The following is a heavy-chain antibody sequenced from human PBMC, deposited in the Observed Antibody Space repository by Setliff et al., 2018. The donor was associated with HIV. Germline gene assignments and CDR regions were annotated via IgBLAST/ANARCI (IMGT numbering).Heavy chain of an antibody. V-gene: IGHV1-69*13. J-gene: IGHJ3*02. CDR3: ATLTYCGGDCYSTGASDI. Sequence: SVKVSCKASGGTFSSYAISWVRQAPGQGLEWMGGIIPFFGTAKYPQKFQGRVTITADESTSTAYMELSRLRSEDTAVYYCATLTYCGGDCYSTGASDIWGQGTKVTV. CDR1: GGTFSSYA. CDR2: IIPFFGTA. D-gene: IGHD2-21*01.